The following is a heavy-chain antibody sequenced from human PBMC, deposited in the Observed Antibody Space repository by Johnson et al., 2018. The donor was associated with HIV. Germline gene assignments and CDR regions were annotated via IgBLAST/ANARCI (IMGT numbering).Heavy chain of an antibody. Sequence: EVQLVESGGGLVQPGGSLRLSCAASGFTFSSYWMSWVRQAPGKGLEWVANIKQDGSEKHYVDSVKGRFTISRDNAKNSLYLQMNSLRAEDTAVYYCTRDHYNFWSGDAFDIWGQGTMVTVSS. CDR1: GFTFSSYW. CDR2: IKQDGSEK. CDR3: TRDHYNFWSGDAFDI. J-gene: IGHJ3*02. D-gene: IGHD3-3*01. V-gene: IGHV3-7*01.